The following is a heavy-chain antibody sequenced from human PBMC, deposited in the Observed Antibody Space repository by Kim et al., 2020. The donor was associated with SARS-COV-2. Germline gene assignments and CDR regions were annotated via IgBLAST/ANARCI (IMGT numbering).Heavy chain of an antibody. J-gene: IGHJ4*01. V-gene: IGHV3-74*01. CDR2: IYSDGTSA. CDR1: GFTFSNYW. D-gene: IGHD2-2*01. CDR3: ARASSTSCFY. Sequence: GGSLRLSCAASGFTFSNYWMHWVLLAPGKGLVWVSRIYSDGTSANYADSVKGRFTISRDNAKNTLFLHMNNLTAEDTALYYCARASSTSCFYWGQGTLVT.